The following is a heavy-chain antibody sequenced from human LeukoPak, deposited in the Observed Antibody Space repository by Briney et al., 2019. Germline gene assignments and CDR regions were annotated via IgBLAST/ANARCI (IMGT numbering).Heavy chain of an antibody. V-gene: IGHV1-8*01. CDR3: ASHYDFWSGATP. D-gene: IGHD3-3*01. J-gene: IGHJ5*02. CDR2: MNPNSGNT. Sequence: ASVKVSCKASGYTFTSYDINWVRQATGQGLEWMGWMNPNSGNTGYAQKFQGRVTMTRNTSISTTCMELSSLRSEDTAVYYCASHYDFWSGATPWGQGTLVTVSS. CDR1: GYTFTSYD.